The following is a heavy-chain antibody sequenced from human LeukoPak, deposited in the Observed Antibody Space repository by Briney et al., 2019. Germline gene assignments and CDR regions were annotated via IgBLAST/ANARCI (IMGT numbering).Heavy chain of an antibody. Sequence: GGSLRLSCAPFGLTFEDFAMPGVRQAPGKGWEGVSGISWNSGSIGYADSVKGRFTISRDNAKNSLYLQMNSLRAEDTALYYCAKGLYGSGSYTVFDYWGQGTLVTVSS. CDR3: AKGLYGSGSYTVFDY. CDR2: ISWNSGSI. D-gene: IGHD3-10*01. CDR1: GLTFEDFA. J-gene: IGHJ4*02. V-gene: IGHV3-9*01.